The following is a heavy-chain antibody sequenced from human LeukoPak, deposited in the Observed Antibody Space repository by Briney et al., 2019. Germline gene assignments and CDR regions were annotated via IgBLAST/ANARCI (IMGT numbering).Heavy chain of an antibody. CDR1: GYTFTGYY. CDR2: INPSSGGT. CDR3: ARGGKQIRGIIISNNWFDP. D-gene: IGHD3-10*01. Sequence: ASVKVSCKASGYTFTGYYLHWVRQAPGQGLEWMGWINPSSGGTNYAQNFQGRVTMNRDTSIRTAYMELSSLRSDDTAVYYCARGGKQIRGIIISNNWFDPWGQGTLVTVSS. J-gene: IGHJ5*02. V-gene: IGHV1-2*02.